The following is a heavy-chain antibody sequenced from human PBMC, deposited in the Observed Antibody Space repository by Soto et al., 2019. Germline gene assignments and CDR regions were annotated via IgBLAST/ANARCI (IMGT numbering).Heavy chain of an antibody. V-gene: IGHV4-31*03. CDR3: AIGTEAAFYNYGMDV. CDR1: GGSISGGGYY. D-gene: IGHD1-1*01. Sequence: QVQLQQSGPGLVKPSQTLSLTCTVSGGSISGGGYYWSWIRQHPGKGLEWIGYIYYSGSTYYNPSLKSRVIISLDTSKNQFSLKLSSVTAADTAVYYCAIGTEAAFYNYGMDVWGQGTTVTVSS. CDR2: IYYSGST. J-gene: IGHJ6*02.